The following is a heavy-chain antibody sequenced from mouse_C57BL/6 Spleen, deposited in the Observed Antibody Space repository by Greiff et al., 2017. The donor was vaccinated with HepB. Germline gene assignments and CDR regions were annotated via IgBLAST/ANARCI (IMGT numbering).Heavy chain of an antibody. J-gene: IGHJ2*01. Sequence: DVHLVESGGGLVKPGGSLKLSCAASGFTFSSYTMSWVRQTPEKRLEWVATISGGGGNTYYPDSVKGRFTISRDNAKNTLYLQMSSLRSEDTALYYCARGGDVDYWGQGTTLTVSS. CDR1: GFTFSSYT. D-gene: IGHD3-3*01. CDR3: ARGGDVDY. CDR2: ISGGGGNT. V-gene: IGHV5-9*01.